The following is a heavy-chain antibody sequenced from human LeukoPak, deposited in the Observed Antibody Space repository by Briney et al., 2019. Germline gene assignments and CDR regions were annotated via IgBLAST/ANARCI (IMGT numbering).Heavy chain of an antibody. V-gene: IGHV4-59*01. CDR1: GGSINNNY. CDR3: ARMYYYARGEAYDY. CDR2: IYYSGST. J-gene: IGHJ4*02. D-gene: IGHD3-10*01. Sequence: SETLSLTCTVSGGSINNNYWTWIRQPPGKGLEYIGYIYYSGSTDYNPSLKSRVQIALDASKNQFTLKLTSVTAADTALYYCARMYYYARGEAYDYWGQGTLVTVSS.